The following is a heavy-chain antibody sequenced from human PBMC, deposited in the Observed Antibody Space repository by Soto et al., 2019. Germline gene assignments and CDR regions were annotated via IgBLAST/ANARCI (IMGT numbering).Heavy chain of an antibody. D-gene: IGHD5-12*01. CDR3: ARDTRDGYNLYFDY. CDR1: GFTFTSYA. Sequence: QVQLVESGGGVVQPGRSLRLSCAASGFTFTSYAMHWVRQAPGKGLEWVAVISDDGSNKYYADSVKGRFTISRDNSKNTLYLQMNSLRAEDRAVYYCARDTRDGYNLYFDYWGQVTLVTVSS. CDR2: ISDDGSNK. J-gene: IGHJ4*02. V-gene: IGHV3-30-3*01.